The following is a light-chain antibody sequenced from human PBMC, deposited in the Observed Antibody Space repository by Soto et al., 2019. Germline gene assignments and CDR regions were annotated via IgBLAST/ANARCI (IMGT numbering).Light chain of an antibody. Sequence: QSALTQPASVSGSPGQSITISCTGTSSDGGGYNYVSWYQQHPGKAPKLMIYDVSNRPSGVSNRFSGSKSGNTASLTISGLQAEDEAEYYCSSYTSSSTYVVFGGGTKLTVL. J-gene: IGLJ2*01. CDR2: DVS. V-gene: IGLV2-14*01. CDR3: SSYTSSSTYVV. CDR1: SSDGGGYNY.